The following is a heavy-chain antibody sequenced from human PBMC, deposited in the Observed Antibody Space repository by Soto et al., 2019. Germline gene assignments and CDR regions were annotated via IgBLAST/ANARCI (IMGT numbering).Heavy chain of an antibody. Sequence: SETLSLTCTVSGGSISSGDYYWSWIRQPPGKGLEWIGYIYYSGSTYYNPSLKSRVTISVDTSKNQFSLKLSSVTAADTAVYYCASSGSYVNWFDPWGQGTLVTVSS. CDR3: ASSGSYVNWFDP. V-gene: IGHV4-30-4*01. D-gene: IGHD3-10*01. CDR1: GGSISSGDYY. J-gene: IGHJ5*02. CDR2: IYYSGST.